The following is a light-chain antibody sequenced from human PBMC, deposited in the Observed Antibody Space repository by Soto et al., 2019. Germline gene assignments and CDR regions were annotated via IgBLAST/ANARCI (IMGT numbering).Light chain of an antibody. V-gene: IGKV3-15*01. J-gene: IGKJ2*01. CDR2: GES. CDR3: HQYNNWPPRT. CDR1: QSVSSN. Sequence: EIVMTQSPATLSVSPGERATLSCRASQSVSSNLAWYQQKPGQAPRLIIYGESTRATGIPARFSGSGSGTEFTLTISSRQSEDFAVYYCHQYNNWPPRTFGQGTKLEIK.